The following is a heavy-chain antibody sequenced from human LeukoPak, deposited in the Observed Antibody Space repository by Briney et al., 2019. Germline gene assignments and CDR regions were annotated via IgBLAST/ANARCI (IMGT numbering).Heavy chain of an antibody. CDR2: INPSGGST. V-gene: IGHV1-46*01. Sequence: ASVKVSCKASGYTVTSYYMHWVRQAPGQGLEWMGIINPSGGSTSYAQKFQGRVTMTRDMSTSTVYMELSSLRSDDTAVYYCARFMTYYYDSSGYPYGMDVWGQGTTVTVSS. D-gene: IGHD3-22*01. J-gene: IGHJ6*02. CDR1: GYTVTSYY. CDR3: ARFMTYYYDSSGYPYGMDV.